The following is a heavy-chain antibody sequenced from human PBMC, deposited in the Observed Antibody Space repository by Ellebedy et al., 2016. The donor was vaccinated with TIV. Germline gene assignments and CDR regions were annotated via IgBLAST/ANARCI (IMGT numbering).Heavy chain of an antibody. V-gene: IGHV3-7*02. CDR1: GFTFSSYW. CDR3: ARSPSGWYMDTSHGWFDP. Sequence: GESLKISCAASGFTFSSYWMSWVRQAPGKGLEWVANIKQDGSEKYYVDSVKGRFTISRDNAKNSLYLQMKSMRDEDTAVYYCARSPSGWYMDTSHGWFDPWGQGTLVTVSS. J-gene: IGHJ5*02. CDR2: IKQDGSEK. D-gene: IGHD6-19*01.